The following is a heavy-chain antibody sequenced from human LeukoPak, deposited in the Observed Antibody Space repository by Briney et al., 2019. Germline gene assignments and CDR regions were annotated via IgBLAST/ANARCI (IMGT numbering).Heavy chain of an antibody. CDR1: GITLSNYG. J-gene: IGHJ4*02. D-gene: IGHD3-22*01. V-gene: IGHV3-23*01. Sequence: GGSLRLAWAVYGITLSNYGMSWVRQAAGKGLEWVAGISGSGGRTNYADSVKGRFTVSRDNPKNTLYLQMNSLRAEDTAVYFCAKRGVVIRVILVGFHKEANYFDSWGQGALVTVSS. CDR2: ISGSGGRT. CDR3: AKRGVVIRVILVGFHKEANYFDS.